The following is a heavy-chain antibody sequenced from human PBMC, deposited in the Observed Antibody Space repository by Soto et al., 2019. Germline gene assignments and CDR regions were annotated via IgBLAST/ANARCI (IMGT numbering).Heavy chain of an antibody. CDR1: GFTFSSYG. D-gene: IGHD3-10*01. CDR3: ARGFGVESGAFDI. J-gene: IGHJ3*02. V-gene: IGHV3-30*03. CDR2: ISYDGSNK. Sequence: VQLVESGGGVVQPGRSLRLSCAASGFTFSSYGMHWVRQAPGKGLEWVAVISYDGSNKYYADSVKGRFTISRDNSKNTLYLQMNSLRAEDTAVSYCARGFGVESGAFDIWGQGTMVTVSS.